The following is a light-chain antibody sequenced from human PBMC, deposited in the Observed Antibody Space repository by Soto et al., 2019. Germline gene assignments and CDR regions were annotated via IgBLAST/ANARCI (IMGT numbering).Light chain of an antibody. CDR3: AAWDDSLSAVV. CDR1: SSNIGSNY. Sequence: QSVLTQPPSASGTPGQRVTISCSGSSSNIGSNYVYWYQQLPGTAPKLLIHSNNQRPSGVPDRFSGSKSGTSASLAISGLRSEDEADYYCAAWDDSLSAVVFGGGTKVTVL. CDR2: SNN. J-gene: IGLJ2*01. V-gene: IGLV1-47*02.